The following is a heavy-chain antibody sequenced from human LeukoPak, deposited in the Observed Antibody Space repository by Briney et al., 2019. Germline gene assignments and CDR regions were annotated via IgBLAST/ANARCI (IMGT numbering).Heavy chain of an antibody. V-gene: IGHV1-2*02. J-gene: IGHJ4*02. Sequence: ASVKVSCKASGYTFTGYYMHWVRQAPGQGLEWMGWINPNSGGTKYAQKFQGRVTMTRDTSIITVYMELSRLRSDGTAVYYCARDLTLAYCGGDCYPNYFEYWGQGTLVTVSS. CDR2: INPNSGGT. CDR1: GYTFTGYY. D-gene: IGHD2-21*02. CDR3: ARDLTLAYCGGDCYPNYFEY.